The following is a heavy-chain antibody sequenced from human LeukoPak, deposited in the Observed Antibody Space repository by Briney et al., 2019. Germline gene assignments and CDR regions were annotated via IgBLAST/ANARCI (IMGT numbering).Heavy chain of an antibody. J-gene: IGHJ6*03. CDR1: GYTFTSYD. Sequence: ASVKVSCKASGYTFTSYDINWVRQATGQGLEWMGWMNPNSGNTGYAQKFQGRVTMTRNTSISTAYMELSSLRSEDTAVYYCARGRKQWLVRRHYYYYMDVWGKGTTVTISS. CDR2: MNPNSGNT. V-gene: IGHV1-8*01. CDR3: ARGRKQWLVRRHYYYYMDV. D-gene: IGHD6-19*01.